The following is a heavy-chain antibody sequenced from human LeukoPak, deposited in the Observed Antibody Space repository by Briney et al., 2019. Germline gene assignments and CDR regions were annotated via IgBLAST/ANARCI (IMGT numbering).Heavy chain of an antibody. D-gene: IGHD6-13*01. J-gene: IGHJ5*02. CDR2: IIPIFGTA. Sequence: GASVSVSCKASGGTFSSYAISWVRQAPGQGLEWMGGIIPIFGTANYAQKFQGRVTITADESTSTVYMELSSLRSEDTAVYYCAKWAHQQLENWFDPWGQGTLVTVSS. V-gene: IGHV1-69*01. CDR3: AKWAHQQLENWFDP. CDR1: GGTFSSYA.